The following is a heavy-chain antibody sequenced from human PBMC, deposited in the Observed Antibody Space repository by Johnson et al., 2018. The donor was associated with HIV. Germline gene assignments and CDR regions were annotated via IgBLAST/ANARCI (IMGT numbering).Heavy chain of an antibody. V-gene: IGHV3-11*04. Sequence: QVHLVESGGGVVRPGGSLRLSCAASGFTFSDYYMSWIRQAPGKGLEWVSYIGRSGSTFYYADSVKGRFTISRDNAKNSLYLQMNSLRAEDTAVYYCAREGGNWGNPYDVTGCDAFDIWGQGTMVTVSS. CDR1: GFTFSDYY. CDR3: AREGGNWGNPYDVTGCDAFDI. CDR2: IGRSGSTF. D-gene: IGHD3-9*01. J-gene: IGHJ3*02.